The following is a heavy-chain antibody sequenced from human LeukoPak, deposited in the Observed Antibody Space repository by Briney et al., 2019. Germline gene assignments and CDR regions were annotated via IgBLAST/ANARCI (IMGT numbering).Heavy chain of an antibody. V-gene: IGHV1-46*01. D-gene: IGHD4-17*01. CDR1: GYTFTSYY. CDR3: ARDREGTTVTHFDY. CDR2: INPSGGST. Sequence: ASVKVSCKASGYTFTSYYMHWVRQAPGQGLEWMGIINPSGGSTTYAPKFQGRVTMTRDTSTSTVYMELSSLRSEDAAVYYCARDREGTTVTHFDYWGQGTLVTVSS. J-gene: IGHJ4*02.